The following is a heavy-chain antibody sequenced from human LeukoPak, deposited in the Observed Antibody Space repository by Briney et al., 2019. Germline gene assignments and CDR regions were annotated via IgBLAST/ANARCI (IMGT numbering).Heavy chain of an antibody. CDR1: GYTFTGYY. CDR3: ARDGPYCSSTSCLG. D-gene: IGHD2-2*01. V-gene: IGHV1-2*02. CDR2: INPNSGGT. J-gene: IGHJ4*02. Sequence: ASVKVSCKASGYTFTGYYMHWVRQAPGQGLEWMGWINPNSGGTSYAQKFQGRVTMTRDTSISTAYMELSRLRSDDTAVYYCARDGPYCSSTSCLGWGQGTLVTVSS.